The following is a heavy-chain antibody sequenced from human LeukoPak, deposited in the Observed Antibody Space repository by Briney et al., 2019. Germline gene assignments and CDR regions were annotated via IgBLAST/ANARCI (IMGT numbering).Heavy chain of an antibody. D-gene: IGHD4-17*01. CDR3: ARDPADHGDLREDAHYYALDV. CDR2: IITYNGNT. V-gene: IGHV1-18*04. J-gene: IGHJ6*02. Sequence: ASVKVSCKASGYTFTTYGISWVRQAPGQGFEWMGWIITYNGNTNYAHKFRGRVTMTTDTSTRTVYMEVRSLRSDDTAVYYCARDPADHGDLREDAHYYALDVWGRGTTVTVSS. CDR1: GYTFTTYG.